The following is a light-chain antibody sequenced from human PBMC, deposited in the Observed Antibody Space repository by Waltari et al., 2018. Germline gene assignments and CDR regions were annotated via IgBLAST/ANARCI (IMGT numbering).Light chain of an antibody. CDR3: QQSHGVPPT. V-gene: IGKV1-12*01. CDR2: GTS. CDR1: QGFASG. Sequence: DIQITQSPSSVSAPVGDRVTITCRASQGFASGLSWYQQRPGKAPNLLIYGTSNLHTGVTSRMSGSGSETDFTLTISGLQPEEFATYFCQQSHGVPPTFGRATKVEI. J-gene: IGKJ1*01.